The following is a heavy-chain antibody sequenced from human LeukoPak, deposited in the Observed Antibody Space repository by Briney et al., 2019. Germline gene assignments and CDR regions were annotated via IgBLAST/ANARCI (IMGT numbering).Heavy chain of an antibody. D-gene: IGHD2-21*02. CDR1: GFTFSSYG. J-gene: IGHJ4*02. CDR2: ISYDGSNK. Sequence: GGSLRLSCAASGFTFSSYGMHWVRQAPGKGLEWVAVISYDGSNKYYADSVKGRFTISRDNSKNTLYLQMNSLRAEDTAVYYRAKDVTPYYWGQGTLVTVSS. CDR3: AKDVTPYY. V-gene: IGHV3-30*18.